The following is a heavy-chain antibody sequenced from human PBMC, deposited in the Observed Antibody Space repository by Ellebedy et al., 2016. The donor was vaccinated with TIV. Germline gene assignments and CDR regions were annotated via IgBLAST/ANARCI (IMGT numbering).Heavy chain of an antibody. Sequence: ASVKVSCKASGGTFSSYAISWVRQAPGQGLEWMGGIIPIFGTANYAQKFQGRVTITADKSTSTAYMELSSLRSEDTAVYYCARSLPRYYYYGMDVWGQGTTVTVSS. V-gene: IGHV1-69*06. J-gene: IGHJ6*02. CDR2: IIPIFGTA. CDR3: ARSLPRYYYYGMDV. CDR1: GGTFSSYA.